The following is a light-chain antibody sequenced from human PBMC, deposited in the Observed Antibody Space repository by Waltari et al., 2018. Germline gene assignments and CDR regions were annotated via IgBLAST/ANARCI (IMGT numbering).Light chain of an antibody. Sequence: SYVLTQPPSVSVAPGKTARITCGGNNIENKRVHWYQQKPGQAPVLVILYYSDRPTGIPERFSGSNSGNPATLTISRVEAGDEADYYCQVWDSSRDYVMFGGGTKLTVL. V-gene: IGLV3-21*04. J-gene: IGLJ3*02. CDR3: QVWDSSRDYVM. CDR1: NIENKR. CDR2: YYS.